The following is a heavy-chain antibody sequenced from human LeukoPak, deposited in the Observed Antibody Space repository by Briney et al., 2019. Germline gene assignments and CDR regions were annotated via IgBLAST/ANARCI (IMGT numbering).Heavy chain of an antibody. CDR1: GGSISSYY. CDR3: ASSPAFDILTGDFPYYFDY. V-gene: IGHV4-59*01. Sequence: SETLSLTCTVSGGSISSYYWSWIRQPPGKGLEWIGYIYYSGSTNYNPSLKSRVTISVDTSKNQFSLRLSSVTAADTAVYYCASSPAFDILTGDFPYYFDYWGQGTLVTVSS. J-gene: IGHJ4*02. CDR2: IYYSGST. D-gene: IGHD3-9*01.